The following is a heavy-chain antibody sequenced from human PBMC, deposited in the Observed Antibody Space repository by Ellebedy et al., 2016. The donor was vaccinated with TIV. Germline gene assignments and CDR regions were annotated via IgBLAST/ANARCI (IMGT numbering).Heavy chain of an antibody. Sequence: GESLKISXAASGFTFSSYGMHWVRQAPGKGLEWVAVIWYDGSNKYYADSVKGRFTISRDNSKNTLYLQMNSLRAEDTAVYYCARAGGYCSSTSCYDYYYYGMDVWGQGTTVTVSS. CDR3: ARAGGYCSSTSCYDYYYYGMDV. CDR1: GFTFSSYG. CDR2: IWYDGSNK. J-gene: IGHJ6*02. D-gene: IGHD2-2*01. V-gene: IGHV3-33*01.